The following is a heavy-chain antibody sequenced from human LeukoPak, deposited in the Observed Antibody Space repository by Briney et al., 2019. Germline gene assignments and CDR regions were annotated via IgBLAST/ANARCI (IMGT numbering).Heavy chain of an antibody. Sequence: GGSLRLSCAASGFTFSSYAMSWVRQAPGKGLEWVSAISGSGGSTYYADSVKGRFTISRDNSKNTLYLQMNSLRAVDTAVYYFAKRRSAAADYSLDYWGQGTLVTVSS. CDR2: ISGSGGST. CDR1: GFTFSSYA. D-gene: IGHD2-2*01. V-gene: IGHV3-23*01. CDR3: AKRRSAAADYSLDY. J-gene: IGHJ4*02.